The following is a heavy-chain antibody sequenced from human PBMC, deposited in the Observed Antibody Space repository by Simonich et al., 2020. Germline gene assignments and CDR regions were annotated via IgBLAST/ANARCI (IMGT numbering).Heavy chain of an antibody. J-gene: IGHJ4*02. CDR2: IYYSGST. D-gene: IGHD2-8*01. CDR3: ARQRVLMVYAIDY. Sequence: QLQLQESGPGLVKPSETLSLTCTVSGGSISSSSYYWGWIRQPPGKGLELIGSIYYSGSTYYNPSLKSRVTISVDTSKSQFSLKLSSVTAADTAVYYCARQRVLMVYAIDYWGQGTLVTVSS. CDR1: GGSISSSSYY. V-gene: IGHV4-39*01.